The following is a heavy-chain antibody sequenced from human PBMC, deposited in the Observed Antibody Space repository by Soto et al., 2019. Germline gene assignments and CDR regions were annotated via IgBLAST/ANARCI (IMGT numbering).Heavy chain of an antibody. CDR1: GFTFSSYA. Sequence: GESLKISCAASGFTFSSYAMSWVRQAPGKGLEWVSAISGSGGSTYYADSVKGRFTISRDNSKNTLYLQMNSLRAEDTAVYYCAKDLGWSGYFDYWGQGTLVTVSS. CDR2: ISGSGGST. CDR3: AKDLGWSGYFDY. D-gene: IGHD3-3*01. V-gene: IGHV3-23*01. J-gene: IGHJ4*02.